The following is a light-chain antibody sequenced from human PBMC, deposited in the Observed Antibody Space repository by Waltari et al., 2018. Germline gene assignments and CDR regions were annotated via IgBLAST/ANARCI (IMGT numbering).Light chain of an antibody. CDR3: QVWDANTDPGV. CDR2: YDK. V-gene: IGLV3-21*01. J-gene: IGLJ1*01. Sequence: SYVLTQPPSVSVAPGETARITCGGNNIESKSVHWYRQRPGQAPVVVISYDKARAAGIPERFSGSNSGNTATLTISRVEAGDEADYYCQVWDANTDPGVFGTGTEVTVL. CDR1: NIESKS.